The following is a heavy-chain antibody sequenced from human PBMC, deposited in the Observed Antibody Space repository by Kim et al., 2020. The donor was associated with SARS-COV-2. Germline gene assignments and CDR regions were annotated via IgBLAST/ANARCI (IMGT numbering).Heavy chain of an antibody. Sequence: GGSLRLSCAASGFTFSSYWMTWVRQAPGKGLEWVANIKQDGNQKYYVDSMKGRFTISRENAKNSLYLQMNSLRAEDTAVYYCARDGDLYSSGKDAFDIWG. CDR2: IKQDGNQK. CDR1: GFTFSSYW. J-gene: IGHJ3*02. CDR3: ARDGDLYSSGKDAFDI. V-gene: IGHV3-7*01. D-gene: IGHD6-19*01.